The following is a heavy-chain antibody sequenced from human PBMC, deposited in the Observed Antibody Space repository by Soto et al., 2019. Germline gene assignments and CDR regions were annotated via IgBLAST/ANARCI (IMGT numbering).Heavy chain of an antibody. V-gene: IGHV1-18*01. CDR1: GYTFTSYG. D-gene: IGHD3-22*01. CDR2: ISAYNGNT. J-gene: IGHJ4*02. Sequence: GASVKVSCKASGYTFTSYGISWVRQAPGQGLEWMGWISAYNGNTNYAQKLQGRVTMTTDTSTSTAYMELRSLRSDDTAVYYCARVKDYYDSSGEQDYWGQGTLVTVSS. CDR3: ARVKDYYDSSGEQDY.